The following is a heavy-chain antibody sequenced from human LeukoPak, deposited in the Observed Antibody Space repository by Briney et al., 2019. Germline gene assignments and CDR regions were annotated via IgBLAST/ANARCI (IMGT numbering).Heavy chain of an antibody. V-gene: IGHV1-2*02. Sequence: ASVKVSCKASGYSFTGYYMHWVRQAPGQGLEWMGWINPNSGGTKYAQKFKGRVTMTRDTPISTVYMELSRLRSDDTAVFYCARVIGGRKRGQGPIDGFDIWGQGTMVTVSS. CDR2: INPNSGGT. J-gene: IGHJ3*02. CDR3: ARVIGGRKRGQGPIDGFDI. CDR1: GYSFTGYY.